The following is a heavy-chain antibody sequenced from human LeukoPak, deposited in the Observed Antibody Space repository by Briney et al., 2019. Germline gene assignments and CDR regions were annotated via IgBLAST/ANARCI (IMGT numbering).Heavy chain of an antibody. CDR2: IGTYNGNT. CDR3: ARYAARAFDI. D-gene: IGHD6-6*01. Sequence: ASVKVSCKASGYTFTSYAISWVRQAPGQGLEWMGWIGTYNGNTNYAQKFKGRVTMTTDTSTSTASMELRSLRSDDTAVYYCARYAARAFDIWGQGTMVTVSS. V-gene: IGHV1-18*01. J-gene: IGHJ3*02. CDR1: GYTFTSYA.